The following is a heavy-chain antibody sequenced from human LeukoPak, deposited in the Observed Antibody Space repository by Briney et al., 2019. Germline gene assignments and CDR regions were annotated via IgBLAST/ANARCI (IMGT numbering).Heavy chain of an antibody. J-gene: IGHJ4*02. V-gene: IGHV4-39*01. CDR2: MYYSGST. CDR1: GGSISSSTYY. Sequence: SETLSLTCTVSGGSISSSTYYWGWIRQPPGKGLEWIDMMYYSGSTYYNPSLKRRVTISVDTSKNQFSLKLSSVTAADTAVYYCARHYCSSASCYVDYWGQGTLVTVSS. D-gene: IGHD2-2*01. CDR3: ARHYCSSASCYVDY.